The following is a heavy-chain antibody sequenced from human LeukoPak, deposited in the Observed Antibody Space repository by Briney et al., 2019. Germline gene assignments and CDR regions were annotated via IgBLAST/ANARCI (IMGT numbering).Heavy chain of an antibody. V-gene: IGHV5-51*01. Sequence: GESLKISCEPYGYKFTTYWISWVRQMPGKGLEWVGVIYPGDSDTRYSPSFQGHVTISADTSFSTAYLQWVSLSTSDSAVYYCARSTDYYRHNWFDSWGQGTLVTVSS. CDR2: IYPGDSDT. J-gene: IGHJ5*01. D-gene: IGHD1-26*01. CDR1: GYKFTTYW. CDR3: ARSTDYYRHNWFDS.